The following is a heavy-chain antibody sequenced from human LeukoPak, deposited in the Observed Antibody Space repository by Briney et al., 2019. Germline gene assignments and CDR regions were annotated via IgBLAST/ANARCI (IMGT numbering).Heavy chain of an antibody. CDR2: ISGSSSYI. J-gene: IGHJ4*02. CDR3: AREFRSTEYYFDY. Sequence: PGGSLRLSCAASGFTFSSYSMNWVRQAPGKGLEWVSSISGSSSYIYYADSVKGRFTISRDNAKNSLYLQMNSLRAEDTAVYYCAREFRSTEYYFDYWGRGILVTVSS. CDR1: GFTFSSYS. D-gene: IGHD2-2*01. V-gene: IGHV3-21*01.